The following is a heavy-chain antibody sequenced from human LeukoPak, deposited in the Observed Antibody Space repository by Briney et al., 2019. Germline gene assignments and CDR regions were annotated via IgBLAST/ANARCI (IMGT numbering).Heavy chain of an antibody. Sequence: GGSLRLSCAASGFTFSSYGMSWVRQAPGKGLEWVSDISGSGGSTYYADSVKGRFTISRHNSKNTLYLQMNSLRAEDTAVYYCAKEHGGSSWYEDAFDIRGQGTMVTVSS. CDR1: GFTFSSYG. CDR2: ISGSGGST. J-gene: IGHJ3*02. V-gene: IGHV3-23*01. D-gene: IGHD6-13*01. CDR3: AKEHGGSSWYEDAFDI.